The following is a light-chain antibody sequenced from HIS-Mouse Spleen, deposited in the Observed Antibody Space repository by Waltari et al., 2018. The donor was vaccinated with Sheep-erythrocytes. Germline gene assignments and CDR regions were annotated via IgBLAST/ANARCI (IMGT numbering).Light chain of an antibody. CDR3: CSYAGSYVV. J-gene: IGLJ2*01. V-gene: IGLV2-11*01. Sequence: QSALTQPRSVSGSPGQSVPISCTGTSRCVGCANVVPWYQQHPGKAPKLMIYDVSKRPSGVPDRFSGSKSGNTASLTISGLQAEDEADYYCCSYAGSYVVFGGGTKLTVL. CDR1: SRCVGCANV. CDR2: DVS.